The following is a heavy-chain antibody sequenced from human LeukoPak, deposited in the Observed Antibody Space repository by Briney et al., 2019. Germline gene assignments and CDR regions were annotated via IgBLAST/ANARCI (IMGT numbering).Heavy chain of an antibody. D-gene: IGHD3-3*01. Sequence: ASVKVSCKASGGTFSSYTISWVRQAPGQGLEWMGRIIPILGIANYAQKFQGRVTITADKSASTAYMELSSLRSEDTAVYYCVLVFGVVIPPGPYYYMDVWGKGTTVTVSS. J-gene: IGHJ6*03. CDR1: GGTFSSYT. CDR2: IIPILGIA. V-gene: IGHV1-69*02. CDR3: VLVFGVVIPPGPYYYMDV.